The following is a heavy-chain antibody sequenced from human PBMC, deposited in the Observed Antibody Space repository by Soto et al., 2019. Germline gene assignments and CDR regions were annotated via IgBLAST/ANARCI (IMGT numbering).Heavy chain of an antibody. D-gene: IGHD3-22*01. Sequence: AGGSLRLSCVASGFSLSGYWMTWVRQAPGKGLEWVANIKEDGSEEYYVDSVKGRFTISRDNAENSLYLQMSSLRADDTAVYYCARAFLFENSGYRHFDYWGQGTLVTVSS. V-gene: IGHV3-7*01. CDR1: GFSLSGYW. J-gene: IGHJ4*02. CDR2: IKEDGSEE. CDR3: ARAFLFENSGYRHFDY.